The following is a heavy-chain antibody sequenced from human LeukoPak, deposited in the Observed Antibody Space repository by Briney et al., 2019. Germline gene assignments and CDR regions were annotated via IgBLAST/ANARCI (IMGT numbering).Heavy chain of an antibody. D-gene: IGHD5-18*01. CDR3: AKDPGLDTAMVTGHDY. Sequence: GGSLRLSCAASGFTFSSYAMSWVRQAPGKGLEWVSAISGSGCSTYYADSVKGRFTISRDNSKNTLYLQMNSLRAEDTAVYYCAKDPGLDTAMVTGHDYWGQGTLVTVSS. CDR1: GFTFSSYA. CDR2: ISGSGCST. J-gene: IGHJ4*02. V-gene: IGHV3-23*01.